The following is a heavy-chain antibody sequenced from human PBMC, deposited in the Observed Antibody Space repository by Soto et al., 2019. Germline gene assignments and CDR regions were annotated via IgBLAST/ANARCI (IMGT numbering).Heavy chain of an antibody. D-gene: IGHD4-4*01. Sequence: SETLSLTCTVSGGSISSYYWSWIRQPPGKGLEWIGYIYYSGSTNYNPSLKSRVTISVDTSKNQFSLKLSSVTAADTAVYYCASSATVTGNYYYYGMDVWGQGTTVTVSS. J-gene: IGHJ6*02. CDR3: ASSATVTGNYYYYGMDV. CDR1: GGSISSYY. CDR2: IYYSGST. V-gene: IGHV4-59*08.